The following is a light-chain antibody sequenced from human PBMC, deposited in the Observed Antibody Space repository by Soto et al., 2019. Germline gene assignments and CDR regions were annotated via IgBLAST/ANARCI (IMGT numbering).Light chain of an antibody. CDR1: QSIRSW. CDR3: QQLNSYPTIT. CDR2: DAS. V-gene: IGKV1-5*01. J-gene: IGKJ5*01. Sequence: DIQMTQSPSTLSASVGDRVTITCRASQSIRSWLAWYQQKPGKAPKVLIYDASSLESGVPSRLSGSGSGTEFTLTISSLQPDDFATYYCQQLNSYPTITFGQGTRLEIK.